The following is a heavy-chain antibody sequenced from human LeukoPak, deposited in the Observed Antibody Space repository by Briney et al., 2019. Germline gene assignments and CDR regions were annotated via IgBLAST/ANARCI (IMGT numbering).Heavy chain of an antibody. CDR2: IIPIFGTA. CDR1: GGTFSSYA. CDR3: ARTGVDQTRYYMDV. V-gene: IGHV1-69*05. J-gene: IGHJ6*03. Sequence: ASVKVSCKASGGTFSSYAISWVRQAPGQGLEWMGGIIPIFGTANYAQKFQGRVTITTDESTSTAYMELSSLRSEDTAVYYCARTGVDQTRYYMDVWGKGTTVTVSS. D-gene: IGHD1-14*01.